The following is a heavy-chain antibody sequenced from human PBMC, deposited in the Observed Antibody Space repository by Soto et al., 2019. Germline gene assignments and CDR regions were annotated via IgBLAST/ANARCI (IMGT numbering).Heavy chain of an antibody. V-gene: IGHV3-33*01. CDR3: ASNREYSSGWYGYYYGMDV. CDR1: GFIFSNFG. Sequence: VGSLRLSCAASGFIFSNFGMHWVRQAPGKGLEWVAVIWYDGSNEYYADSVKGRFTISRDNSKNTLYLQMNSLRAEDTAVYYCASNREYSSGWYGYYYGMDVWGQGTTVTVSS. J-gene: IGHJ6*02. CDR2: IWYDGSNE. D-gene: IGHD6-19*01.